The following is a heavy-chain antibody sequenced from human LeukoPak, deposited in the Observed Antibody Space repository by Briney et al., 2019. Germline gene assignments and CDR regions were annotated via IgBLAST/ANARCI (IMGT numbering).Heavy chain of an antibody. Sequence: ALVKVSCKASGYTFTSYDINWVRQATGQGLEWMGWMSPNSGNTGYAQKFQGRVTMTRDTSISTAYMELSRLRSDDTAVYYCARVEATGTSVGYWGQGTLVTVSS. CDR1: GYTFTSYD. CDR2: MSPNSGNT. J-gene: IGHJ4*02. V-gene: IGHV1-8*01. CDR3: ARVEATGTSVGY. D-gene: IGHD1-1*01.